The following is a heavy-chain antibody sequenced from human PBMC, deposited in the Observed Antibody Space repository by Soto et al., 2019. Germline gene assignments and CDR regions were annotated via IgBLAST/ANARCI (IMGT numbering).Heavy chain of an antibody. V-gene: IGHV3-21*01. CDR1: FFPFLPSP. CDR2: IILSSIYI. J-gene: IGHJ4*02. CDR3: AREGALKQFSS. Sequence: SLRLSFFSSFFPFLPSPLPFFRQAPGNVLDFVSHIILSSIYIHYSDSVRGRFTISRYNANNSLYLQMDSLRVEDTAVYYCAREGALKQFSSWGQGALV.